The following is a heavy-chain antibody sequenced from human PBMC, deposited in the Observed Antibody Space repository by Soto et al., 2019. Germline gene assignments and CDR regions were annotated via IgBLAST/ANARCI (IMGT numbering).Heavy chain of an antibody. J-gene: IGHJ4*02. CDR3: ARDSGYCSSTSCYGEIDY. CDR1: GFTFSSYS. V-gene: IGHV3-21*01. Sequence: EVQLVESGGGLVKPGGSLRLSCAASGFTFSSYSMNWVRQAPGKGLEWVSSISSSSSYIYYADSVKGRFTISRDNAKNSLYLQMNSLRAEDTAVYSCARDSGYCSSTSCYGEIDYWGQGTLVTVSS. CDR2: ISSSSSYI. D-gene: IGHD2-2*01.